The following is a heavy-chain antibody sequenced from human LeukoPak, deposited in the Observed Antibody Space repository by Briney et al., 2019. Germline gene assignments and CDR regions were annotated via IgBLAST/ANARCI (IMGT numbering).Heavy chain of an antibody. CDR1: GGSFSGLY. CDR2: INHSGST. J-gene: IGHJ4*02. Sequence: PSETLSLTCAIYGGSFSGLYWSWIRQPPGKGLEWIGEINHSGSTNYNPSLKSRVTISVDTSKNQFSLKLSSVTAADTAVYYCARGLGDYTYYYDSSGYYYGYWGQGTLVTVSS. D-gene: IGHD3-22*01. CDR3: ARGLGDYTYYYDSSGYYYGY. V-gene: IGHV4-34*01.